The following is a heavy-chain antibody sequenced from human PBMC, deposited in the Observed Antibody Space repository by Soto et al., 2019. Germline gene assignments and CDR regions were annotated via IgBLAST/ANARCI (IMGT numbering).Heavy chain of an antibody. CDR1: GFSLSSIGVG. V-gene: IGHV2-5*02. CDR3: AHTIVGVPTANAALDV. CDR2: LYWDDDK. D-gene: IGHD2-2*01. Sequence: QITLKESGPTLVKPTQTLTLTCTFSGFSLSSIGVGVGWIRQPPGKALEWLGILYWDDDKHYSPSLKSSISIAKDTSKDQVVLTLTTTDPVDTATYSCAHTIVGVPTANAALDVWGKGTMVTFSS. J-gene: IGHJ3*01.